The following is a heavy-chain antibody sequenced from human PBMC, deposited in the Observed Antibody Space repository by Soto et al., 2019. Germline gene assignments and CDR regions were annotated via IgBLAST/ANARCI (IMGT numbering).Heavy chain of an antibody. CDR2: INHSGST. D-gene: IGHD1-26*01. CDR1: GGSFSGYY. J-gene: IGHJ4*02. V-gene: IGHV4-34*01. Sequence: QVQLQQWGAGLLKPSETLSLTCAVYGGSFSGYYWSWIRQLPGKGLEWIGEINHSGSTNYNPSLKSRVTISVDTSKNQFSLKLSSVTAADTAVYYCARGGGQVGAIGDYWGQGTLVTVSS. CDR3: ARGGGQVGAIGDY.